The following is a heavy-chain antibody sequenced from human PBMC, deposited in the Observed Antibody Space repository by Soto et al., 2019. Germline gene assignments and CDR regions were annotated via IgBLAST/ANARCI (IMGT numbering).Heavy chain of an antibody. CDR1: GGTFSSYA. CDR2: IIPIFGTA. CDR3: AKTLEDYSNYYYGMDV. D-gene: IGHD4-4*01. V-gene: IGHV1-69*01. J-gene: IGHJ6*02. Sequence: QVQLVQSGAEVKKPGSSVKVSCKASGGTFSSYAISWVRQAPGQGLEWMGGIIPIFGTANYAQKFQGRVTITSDESTSTAYMELISLRSEDTAVYYCAKTLEDYSNYYYGMDVWGQGTTVTVSS.